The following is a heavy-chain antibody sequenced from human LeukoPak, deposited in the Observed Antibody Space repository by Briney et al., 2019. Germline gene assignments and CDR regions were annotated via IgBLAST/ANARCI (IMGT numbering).Heavy chain of an antibody. CDR2: IIPIFGTA. J-gene: IGHJ4*02. CDR1: GGTFSSYA. V-gene: IGHV1-69*05. Sequence: SVKVSCKASGGTFSSYAISWVRQAPGQGLEWMGGIIPIFGTANYAQKFQGRVTITTDESTSTAYMELSSLRSEDTAVYYCATHRKNYYDSSGYYGNSFGYWGQGTLVTVSS. D-gene: IGHD3-22*01. CDR3: ATHRKNYYDSSGYYGNSFGY.